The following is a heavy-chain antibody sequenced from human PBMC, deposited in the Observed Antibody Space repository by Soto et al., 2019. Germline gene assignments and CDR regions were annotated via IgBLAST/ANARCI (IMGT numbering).Heavy chain of an antibody. V-gene: IGHV3-73*01. D-gene: IGHD3-3*02. CDR2: IRTKTHSYAT. CDR3: SSSIFGVVVTRNY. Sequence: EVQLVESGGGLVQPGGSLKLSCAASGFTFSDSAIHWVRQASGKGLEWVGRIRTKTHSYATTYAASVEGRFTISRDDSRNMAYLQMNSLKTEDTAVYYCSSSIFGVVVTRNYWGQGTLVTVSS. CDR1: GFTFSDSA. J-gene: IGHJ4*02.